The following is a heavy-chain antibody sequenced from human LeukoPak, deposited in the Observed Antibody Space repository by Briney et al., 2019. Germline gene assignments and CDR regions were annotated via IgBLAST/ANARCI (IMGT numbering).Heavy chain of an antibody. V-gene: IGHV1-2*06. D-gene: IGHD1-1*01. J-gene: IGHJ4*02. CDR1: VYTFTGYS. CDR3: ARDGNNWSSLHY. CDR2: IHPNSGIT. Sequence: GASVKVSCKASVYTFTGYSIHWVRQAPGQGLEWMGRIHPNSGITYYAQKFRGRVTLTSDPSINTVYLEMSMLRSDDTAIYYCARDGNNWSSLHYWGQGTLISVFS.